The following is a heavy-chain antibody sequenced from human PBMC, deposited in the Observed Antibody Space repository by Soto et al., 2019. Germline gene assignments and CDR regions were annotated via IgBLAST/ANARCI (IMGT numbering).Heavy chain of an antibody. CDR2: IYYLGTT. J-gene: IGHJ4*02. D-gene: IGHD2-15*01. Sequence: QVQLQESGPGLVKPSGTLSLNCAVSGGSISSSNWWSWVRQPPGKGLEWIGEIYYLGTTKYNPSLKIRITISVNQSKNQFSPKMYAVTAADTAGYYCARDHGFCSGGSCYVLASGGQGTQVTVSS. CDR1: GGSISSSNW. CDR3: ARDHGFCSGGSCYVLAS. V-gene: IGHV4-4*02.